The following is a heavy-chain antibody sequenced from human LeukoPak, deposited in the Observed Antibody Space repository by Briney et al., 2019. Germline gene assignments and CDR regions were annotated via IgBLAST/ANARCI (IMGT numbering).Heavy chain of an antibody. CDR2: INPNSGGT. J-gene: IGHJ4*02. CDR1: GYTFTGYY. V-gene: IGHV1-2*02. CDR3: ARAAKDYSNYYFDY. Sequence: ASVKVSCKASGYTFTGYYMHWVRQAPGQGLEWMGWINPNSGGTNYAQKFQGRVTMTRDTSISTAYMELSRLRSDDTAVYYCARAAKDYSNYYFDYWGQGTLVTVSS. D-gene: IGHD4-11*01.